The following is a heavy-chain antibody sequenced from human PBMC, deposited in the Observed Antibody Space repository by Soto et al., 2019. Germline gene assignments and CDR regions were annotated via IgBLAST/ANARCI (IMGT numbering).Heavy chain of an antibody. CDR1: GGSISSGGYY. CDR2: IYYSGTT. V-gene: IGHV4-61*08. Sequence: SETLSLTCTVSGGSISSGGYYWSWIRQHPGKGLEWIGYIYYSGTTNYNTSLKNRVNISVDRSKNQFSMKLSSVTAADTAVYYCARVPDRWGQGTLVTVSS. CDR3: ARVPDR. J-gene: IGHJ5*02. D-gene: IGHD2-2*01.